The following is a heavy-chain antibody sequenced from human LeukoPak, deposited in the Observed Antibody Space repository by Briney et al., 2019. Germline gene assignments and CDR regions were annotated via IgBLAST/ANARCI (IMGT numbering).Heavy chain of an antibody. D-gene: IGHD3-22*01. CDR1: GYTFTSYG. J-gene: IGHJ4*02. V-gene: IGHV1-18*01. CDR3: ARARGYYDSSGYCFDY. CDR2: ISAYNGNT. Sequence: ASVKVHCKASGYTFTSYGISWARQAPGQGLEWMGWISAYNGNTNYAQKLQGRVTMTTDTSTSTAYMELRSLRSDDTAVYYCARARGYYDSSGYCFDYWGQGTLVTVSS.